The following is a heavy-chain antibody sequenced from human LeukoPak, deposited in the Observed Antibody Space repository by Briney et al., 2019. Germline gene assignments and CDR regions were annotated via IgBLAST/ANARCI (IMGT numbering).Heavy chain of an antibody. CDR2: IYTSGSN. J-gene: IGHJ4*02. D-gene: IGHD4-17*01. Sequence: PSETLSLTCTVSGSSISSYYWSWIRQPAGEGLEWIGRIYTSGSNNYNPSLKSRVTMSVDTSKNQFSLKLSSVTAADTAVYYCAREREGPYGYLDYWGQGTLVAVSS. CDR1: GSSISSYY. V-gene: IGHV4-4*07. CDR3: AREREGPYGYLDY.